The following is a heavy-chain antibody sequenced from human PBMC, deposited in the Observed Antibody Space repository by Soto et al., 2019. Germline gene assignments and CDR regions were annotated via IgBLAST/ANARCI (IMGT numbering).Heavy chain of an antibody. CDR2: ISAYNGNT. CDR1: GYTFTMYA. Sequence: ASVKVSCKASGYTFTMYAISWVRQAPGQGLEWMGWISAYNGNTNYAQKFQGRVTMTTDTSASTAYMEVRSLRSDDTAMYYCARSPAATGTSWFDPWGQGTLVTVSS. J-gene: IGHJ5*02. V-gene: IGHV1-18*04. CDR3: ARSPAATGTSWFDP. D-gene: IGHD6-13*01.